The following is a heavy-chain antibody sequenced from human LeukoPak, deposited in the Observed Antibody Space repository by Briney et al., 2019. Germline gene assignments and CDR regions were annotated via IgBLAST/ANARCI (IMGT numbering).Heavy chain of an antibody. CDR2: INPNSGGT. Sequence: ASVKVSCKASGYTFTGYYMHWVRQAPGQGLEWMGWINPNSGGTNYAQKLQGRVTMTTDTSTSTAYMELRSLRSDDTAVYYCARVGVLRFLEWLTRRASLYFDYWGQGTLVTVSS. CDR3: ARVGVLRFLEWLTRRASLYFDY. V-gene: IGHV1-2*02. CDR1: GYTFTGYY. J-gene: IGHJ4*02. D-gene: IGHD3-3*01.